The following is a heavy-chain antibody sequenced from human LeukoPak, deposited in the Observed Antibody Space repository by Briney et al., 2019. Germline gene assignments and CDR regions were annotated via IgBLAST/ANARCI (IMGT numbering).Heavy chain of an antibody. J-gene: IGHJ4*02. Sequence: PSETLSLTCTVSGGSISSSSRYWGWIRQPPGKGLEWIGSMYYSGSTYYNPSLKSRVTISIDTSKNQFSLKLSSVTAADTAVYYCARLQGHSYVIDYWGQGTLVTVSS. CDR3: ARLQGHSYVIDY. CDR2: MYYSGST. D-gene: IGHD5-18*01. CDR1: GGSISSSSRY. V-gene: IGHV4-39*01.